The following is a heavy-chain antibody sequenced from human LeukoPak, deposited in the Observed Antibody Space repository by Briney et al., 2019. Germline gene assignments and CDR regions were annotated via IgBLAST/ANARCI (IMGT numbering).Heavy chain of an antibody. Sequence: SETLSLTCAVYGGYYWSWIRQPPGKGLEWIGYIYYSGSTNYNPSLKSRVTISVDTSKNQFSLRLSSVTAADTAVYYCARVTGYVMEDYFDYWGQGTLVTVSS. J-gene: IGHJ4*02. CDR1: GGYY. V-gene: IGHV4-59*01. CDR2: IYYSGST. D-gene: IGHD6-13*01. CDR3: ARVTGYVMEDYFDY.